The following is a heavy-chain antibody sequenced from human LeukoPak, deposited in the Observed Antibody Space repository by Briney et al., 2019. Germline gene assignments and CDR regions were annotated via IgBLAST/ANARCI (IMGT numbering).Heavy chain of an antibody. CDR1: GFTFGDYA. V-gene: IGHV3-49*03. Sequence: PGGSLRLSCTASGFTFGDYAMSWFRQAPGKGLEWVGFIRSKAYGGTTEYAASVKGRFTISRDDSKSIAYLQMNSLRAEDTAVYYCARDEDWSGYYGAFDIWGQGTMVTVSS. CDR3: ARDEDWSGYYGAFDI. D-gene: IGHD3-3*01. CDR2: IRSKAYGGTT. J-gene: IGHJ3*02.